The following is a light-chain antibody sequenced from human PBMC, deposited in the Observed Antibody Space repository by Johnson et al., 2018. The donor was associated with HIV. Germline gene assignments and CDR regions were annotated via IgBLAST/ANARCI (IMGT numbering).Light chain of an antibody. J-gene: IGLJ1*01. Sequence: QSVLTQPPSVSAAPGQKVTISCSGSSSNIGNNYVSWYQQLPGTAPKILIYDNNKRPSGIPDRFSGSKSGPSATLGLIGLQTGDEADYYCGTWDSSLSAFYVFGTGTKVTVL. CDR1: SSNIGNNY. CDR3: GTWDSSLSAFYV. CDR2: DNN. V-gene: IGLV1-51*01.